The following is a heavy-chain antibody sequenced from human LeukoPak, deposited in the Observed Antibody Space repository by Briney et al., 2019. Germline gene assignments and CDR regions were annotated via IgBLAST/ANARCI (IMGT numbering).Heavy chain of an antibody. V-gene: IGHV3-21*01. D-gene: IGHD4-17*01. CDR1: GFTSSSYS. J-gene: IGHJ4*02. Sequence: GGSLRLSCAASGFTSSSYSMNWVRQAPGEGLEWVSSISSSSSYIYYADSVKGRFTISRDNAKNSLYLQMNSLRAEDTAVYYCARAVYGDGEGYWGQGTLVTVSS. CDR2: ISSSSSYI. CDR3: ARAVYGDGEGY.